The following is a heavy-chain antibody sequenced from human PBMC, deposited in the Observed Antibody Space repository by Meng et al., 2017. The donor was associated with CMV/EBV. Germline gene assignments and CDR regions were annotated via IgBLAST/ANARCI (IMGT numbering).Heavy chain of an antibody. CDR2: IYYSGST. CDR3: ARDPRRDEIGC. J-gene: IGHJ4*02. Sequence: SETLSLTCTVSGGSVSSGSYYWGWIRQPPGKGLEWIGYIYYSGSTNYNPSLKSRVTISVDTSKNQFSLKLSSVTAADTAVYYCARDPRRDEIGCWGQGTLVTVSS. V-gene: IGHV4-61*01. D-gene: IGHD2-21*01. CDR1: GGSVSSGSYY.